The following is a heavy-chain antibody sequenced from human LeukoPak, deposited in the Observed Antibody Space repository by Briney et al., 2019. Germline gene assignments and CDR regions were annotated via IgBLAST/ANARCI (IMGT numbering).Heavy chain of an antibody. V-gene: IGHV1-2*02. CDR2: INPNSGGT. CDR3: ARARGYCSSTSCSSNFDY. CDR1: GYTFTGYY. Sequence: ASVKVSCKASGYTFTGYYMHWVRQAPGQGLEWMGWINPNSGGTNYAQKFQGRVTMTRDTSISTAYMELSRLRSDDTAVYYCARARGYCSSTSCSSNFDYWGQGTLVTVSS. J-gene: IGHJ4*02. D-gene: IGHD2-2*01.